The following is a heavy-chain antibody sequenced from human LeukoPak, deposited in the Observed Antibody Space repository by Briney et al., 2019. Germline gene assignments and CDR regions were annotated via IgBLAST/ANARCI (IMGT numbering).Heavy chain of an antibody. CDR3: ATEGYTAGRQVVDS. J-gene: IGHJ4*02. D-gene: IGHD6-6*01. Sequence: SETLSLTCAVYGGSFSAYYWSWVRQPPGKGLEWLGEMTYSGDSNFNPSLESRVTLSADTFKNQFSLKLSSVTAADTAVYYCATEGYTAGRQVVDSWGQGTPVTVSS. V-gene: IGHV4-34*01. CDR2: MTYSGDS. CDR1: GGSFSAYY.